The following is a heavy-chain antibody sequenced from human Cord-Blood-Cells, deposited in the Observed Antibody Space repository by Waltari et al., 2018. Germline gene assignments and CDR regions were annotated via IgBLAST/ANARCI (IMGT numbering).Heavy chain of an antibody. CDR3: ARCKVVAAAGRYWFDP. D-gene: IGHD6-13*01. CDR2: INPNSGGT. J-gene: IGHJ5*02. Sequence: QVQLVQSGAAVKKPGASVNVSCKASGSTFTGYYLHWVGQAPGQGLEWMGWINPNSGGTNYAQKFQGRVTMTRDTSISTAYMELSRLRSDDTAVYYCARCKVVAAAGRYWFDPWGQGTLVTVSS. V-gene: IGHV1-2*02. CDR1: GSTFTGYY.